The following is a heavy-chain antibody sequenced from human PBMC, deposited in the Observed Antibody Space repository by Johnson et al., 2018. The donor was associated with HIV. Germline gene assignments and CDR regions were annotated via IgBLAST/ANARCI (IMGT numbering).Heavy chain of an antibody. V-gene: IGHV3-11*04. Sequence: QVQLVESGGGLVQPGGSLRLSCAASGFTFSDYYMSWIRQAPGKGLEWVSYISSSGSTIYYADSVKGRFTISRDNAKNSLYLQMNSLRAEDTAVYYGARERNYGTHAAFDIWGQGTMVTVSS. CDR2: ISSSGSTI. CDR3: ARERNYGTHAAFDI. CDR1: GFTFSDYY. J-gene: IGHJ3*02. D-gene: IGHD1-7*01.